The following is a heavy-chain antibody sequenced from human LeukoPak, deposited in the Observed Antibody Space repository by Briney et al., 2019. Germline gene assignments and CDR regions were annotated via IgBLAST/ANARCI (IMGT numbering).Heavy chain of an antibody. CDR1: GFTFNNYP. J-gene: IGHJ5*02. CDR3: AKAPQRYSTQNWFDP. V-gene: IGHV3-23*01. Sequence: GGSLRLSCAASGFTFNNYPMSWVRQAPGKGLEWVSAISDKGDDAKYADSVKGRFTISRDNSKNTLYLQMNSLRVEDTAIYYCAKAPQRYSTQNWFDPWGQGTLVTVSS. D-gene: IGHD2-15*01. CDR2: ISDKGDDA.